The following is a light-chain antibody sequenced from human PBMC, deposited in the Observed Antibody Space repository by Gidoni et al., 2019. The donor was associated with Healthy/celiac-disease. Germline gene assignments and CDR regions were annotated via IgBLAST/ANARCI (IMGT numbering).Light chain of an antibody. V-gene: IGKV2-28*01. J-gene: IGKJ4*01. CDR1: QSLLHSNGYNY. Sequence: DIVMTQSPLSLPVTPGEPASISCRSSQSLLHSNGYNYLDWYLQKPGQSPQLLIYLGSNRASRVPDRFSGSGSGTDFTLKISRVEAEDVGVYYCMQALQTPPAFGGXTKVEIK. CDR2: LGS. CDR3: MQALQTPPA.